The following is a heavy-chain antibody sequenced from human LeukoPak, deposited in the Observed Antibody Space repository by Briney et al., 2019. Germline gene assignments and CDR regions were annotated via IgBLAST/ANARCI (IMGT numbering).Heavy chain of an antibody. CDR1: GYTFTGYY. Sequence: ASVKVSCKASGYTFTGYYMHWVRQAPGQGPEWMGRINPNSGGTNYAQKFQGGVTMTRDTSISTAYMELSRLRSDDTAVYYCARESSVWYYHYWGQGTLVTVSS. CDR3: ARESSVWYYHY. J-gene: IGHJ4*02. CDR2: INPNSGGT. V-gene: IGHV1-2*06. D-gene: IGHD6-19*01.